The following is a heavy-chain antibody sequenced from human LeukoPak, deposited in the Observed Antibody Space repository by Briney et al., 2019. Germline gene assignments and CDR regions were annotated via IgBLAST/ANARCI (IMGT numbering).Heavy chain of an antibody. J-gene: IGHJ3*02. D-gene: IGHD6-13*01. V-gene: IGHV4-59*01. CDR1: GGSISSYY. Sequence: SSETLSLTCTVSGGSISSYYWSWIRQPPGKGLEWIGYIYYIGSTNYNPSLKSRVTISVDTSKNQFSLKLSSVTAADTAVYYCARSLSRSSDDAFDIWGQGTMVTVSS. CDR3: ARSLSRSSDDAFDI. CDR2: IYYIGST.